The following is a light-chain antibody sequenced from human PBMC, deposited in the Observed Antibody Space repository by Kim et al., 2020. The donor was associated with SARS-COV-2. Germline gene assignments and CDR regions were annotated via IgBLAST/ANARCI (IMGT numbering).Light chain of an antibody. CDR3: AAWDDSLNGPV. Sequence: QSVLTQSPSASGTPGQRVTISCSGSSSNIGSLSVNWYQQLPGTAPKLLIYNNNQRPSGVPDRFSGSKSGTSASLAISGLQSEDEADYYCAAWDDSLNGPVFGGGTQLTVL. CDR1: SSNIGSLS. CDR2: NNN. V-gene: IGLV1-44*01. J-gene: IGLJ3*02.